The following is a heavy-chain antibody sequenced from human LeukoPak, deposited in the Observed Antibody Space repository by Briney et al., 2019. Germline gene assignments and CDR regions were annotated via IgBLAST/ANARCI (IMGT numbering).Heavy chain of an antibody. Sequence: GGSLRLSCAASGFTFSSYSMNWVRQAPGKGLEWVAFISSDGNNEDYADSVKGRFTISRDNSKNTLYLQMNSLGVEDTAVYYCAKDLRGANYWGRGALVTVSS. CDR2: ISSDGNNE. D-gene: IGHD1-26*01. J-gene: IGHJ4*02. CDR3: AKDLRGANY. V-gene: IGHV3-30*18. CDR1: GFTFSSYS.